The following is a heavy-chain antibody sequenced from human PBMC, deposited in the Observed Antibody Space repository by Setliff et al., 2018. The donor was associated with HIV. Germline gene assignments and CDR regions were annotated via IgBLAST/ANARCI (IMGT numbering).Heavy chain of an antibody. CDR1: GYTFTSYG. Sequence: ASVKVSCKASGYTFTSYGMNWVRQAPGQGLEWMGWINTYTGNPTYAQDFTGRFVFSLDTSVSTAYLQISSLKAEDIAVYYCARDGYYYDSSGRLAYDFDYWGQGTLVXXSS. V-gene: IGHV7-4-1*02. J-gene: IGHJ4*02. D-gene: IGHD3-22*01. CDR2: INTYTGNP. CDR3: ARDGYYYDSSGRLAYDFDY.